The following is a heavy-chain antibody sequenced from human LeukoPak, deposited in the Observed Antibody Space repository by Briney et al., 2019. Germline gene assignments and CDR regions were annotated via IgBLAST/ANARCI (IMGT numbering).Heavy chain of an antibody. CDR2: IYHTGSA. V-gene: IGHV4-38-2*01. J-gene: IGHJ4*02. CDR1: GYSFTSVHY. Sequence: SETLSLTCSVSGYSFTSVHYWGWIRQPPGKGLEWIANIYHTGSAHYNPSLKSRVTISVDTSTNQFSLKLSSVTAADTAVYYCARYCTSTTCILRGFDYWGQGTLVTVSS. CDR3: ARYCTSTTCILRGFDY. D-gene: IGHD2-2*01.